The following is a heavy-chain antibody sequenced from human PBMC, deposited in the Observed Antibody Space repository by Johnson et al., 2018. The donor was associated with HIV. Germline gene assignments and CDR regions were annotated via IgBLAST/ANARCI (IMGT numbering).Heavy chain of an antibody. V-gene: IGHV3-9*01. CDR1: GFTFDDYA. CDR2: ISWNSGSI. Sequence: VQLVESGGGLVQPGRSLRLSCAASGFTFDDYAMHWVRQAPGKGLEWVSGISWNSGSIGYADSVKGRFTISRDNAKNSLYLQMNSLRAEDTALYYCAKDKRGYSSSWYSAFDIWGQGTMVTVS. D-gene: IGHD6-13*01. J-gene: IGHJ3*02. CDR3: AKDKRGYSSSWYSAFDI.